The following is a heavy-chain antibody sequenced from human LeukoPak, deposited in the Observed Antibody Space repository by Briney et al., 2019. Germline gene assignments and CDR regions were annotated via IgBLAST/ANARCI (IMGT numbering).Heavy chain of an antibody. J-gene: IGHJ4*02. CDR1: GYTFTSYG. V-gene: IGHV1-18*01. Sequence: ASVKVSCKASGYTFTSYGISWVRQAPGQGLEWMGWISAYNGNTNYAQKLQGRVTMTRDTSTSTVYMELSSLRSEDTAVYYCARGAYSSPTYFDYWGQGTLVTVSS. D-gene: IGHD6-13*01. CDR3: ARGAYSSPTYFDY. CDR2: ISAYNGNT.